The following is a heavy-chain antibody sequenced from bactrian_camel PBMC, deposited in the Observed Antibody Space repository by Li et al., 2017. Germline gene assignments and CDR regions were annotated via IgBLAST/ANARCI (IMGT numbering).Heavy chain of an antibody. CDR1: SPSRYLTC. CDR2: ISLRTGRT. CDR3: AASGTYGGGGSCRMSRGYDHRY. D-gene: IGHD6*01. Sequence: VQLVESGGGSVQAGGSLRLSCAASSPSRYLTCLSWWRQAPGKEREGVASISLRTGRTYYADSVKGRYTIAQNNAKNTAYLQMNSLEPEDTAMYYCAASGTYGGGGSCRMSRGYDHRYWGQGTQVTVS. V-gene: IGHV3S63*01. J-gene: IGHJ4*01.